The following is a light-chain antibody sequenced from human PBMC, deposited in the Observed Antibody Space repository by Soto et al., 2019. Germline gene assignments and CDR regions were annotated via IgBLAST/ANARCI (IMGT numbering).Light chain of an antibody. CDR1: QSVSSSY. CDR3: QQYGSSPSP. CDR2: GAS. Sequence: EIVLTQSPGTLSLSPGERATLSCRASQSVSSSYLAWYQQKPGQAPRLLIYGASSRATGIPDRFSGSVSGTDFTLTISSLEPEDFAVYYCQQYGSSPSPFGGGTKVEIK. J-gene: IGKJ4*01. V-gene: IGKV3-20*01.